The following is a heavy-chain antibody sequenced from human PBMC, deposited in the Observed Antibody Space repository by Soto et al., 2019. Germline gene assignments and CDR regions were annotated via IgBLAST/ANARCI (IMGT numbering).Heavy chain of an antibody. Sequence: SVKVSCKASGGTFSSYAISWVRQAPGQGLEWMGGIIPIFGTANYAQKFQGRVTITADKSTSTAYMELSSLRSEDTAVYYCARKGHYDFWSGYSYGMDVWGQGTTVTVSS. V-gene: IGHV1-69*06. CDR2: IIPIFGTA. J-gene: IGHJ6*02. CDR1: GGTFSSYA. CDR3: ARKGHYDFWSGYSYGMDV. D-gene: IGHD3-3*01.